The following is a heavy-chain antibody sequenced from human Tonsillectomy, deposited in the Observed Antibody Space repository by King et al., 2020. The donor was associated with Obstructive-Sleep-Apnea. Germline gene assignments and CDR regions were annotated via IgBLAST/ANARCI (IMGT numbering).Heavy chain of an antibody. CDR3: ATILGPSYCSSTSCSQGAFDI. Sequence: QLQESGPGLVKPSETLSLTCTVSGGSISSYYWSWIRQPPGKGLEWIGYIYYSGSTNYNPSLKSRVTISVDTSKNQFSLKRSSVTAADTAVYYCATILGPSYCSSTSCSQGAFDIWGQGTMVTVSS. CDR2: IYYSGST. J-gene: IGHJ3*02. V-gene: IGHV4-59*08. D-gene: IGHD2-2*01. CDR1: GGSISSYY.